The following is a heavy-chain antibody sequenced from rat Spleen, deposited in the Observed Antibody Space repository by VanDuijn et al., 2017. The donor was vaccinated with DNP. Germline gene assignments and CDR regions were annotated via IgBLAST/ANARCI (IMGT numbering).Heavy chain of an antibody. J-gene: IGHJ3*01. CDR3: ARPMDYYSGGFAY. CDR1: GFSFSDYY. D-gene: IGHD1-1*01. CDR2: IRYDGGTT. Sequence: EVQLVESGGGLVQPGRSLKLSCAASGFSFSDYYMAWVRQAPTKGLEWVAYIRYDGGTTYYGDSVKGRFTLSRDNAKSTLYLQMNSLRSEDMATYYCARPMDYYSGGFAYWGQGTLVTVSS. V-gene: IGHV5-22*01.